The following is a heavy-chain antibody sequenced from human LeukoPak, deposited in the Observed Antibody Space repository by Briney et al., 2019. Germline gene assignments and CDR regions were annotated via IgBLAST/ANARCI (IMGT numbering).Heavy chain of an antibody. Sequence: GGSLRLSCAASGFTVSSNYMSWVRQAPGKGLEWVSVIYSGGSTYYADSVKGRFTISRDNSKNTLYLQMNSLRAEDTAVYYCARYCSGGSCYSIYGMDVWGQGTTVTVSS. J-gene: IGHJ6*02. V-gene: IGHV3-66*01. D-gene: IGHD2-15*01. CDR2: IYSGGST. CDR1: GFTVSSNY. CDR3: ARYCSGGSCYSIYGMDV.